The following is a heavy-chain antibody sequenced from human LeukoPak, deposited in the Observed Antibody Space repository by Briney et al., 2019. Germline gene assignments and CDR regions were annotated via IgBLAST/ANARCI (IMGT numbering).Heavy chain of an antibody. Sequence: GRSLRLSCAASGFTFSSYAMHWVRQAAGKGLEWVAIISYDGNIKYYADSVEGRFSISRDNSKNTLYLQMNSLRAEDTAVYYCAKQDTLILTGYYRAEYFQHWGQGTLVTVSS. CDR3: AKQDTLILTGYYRAEYFQH. CDR1: GFTFSSYA. D-gene: IGHD3-9*01. J-gene: IGHJ1*01. CDR2: ISYDGNIK. V-gene: IGHV3-30-3*02.